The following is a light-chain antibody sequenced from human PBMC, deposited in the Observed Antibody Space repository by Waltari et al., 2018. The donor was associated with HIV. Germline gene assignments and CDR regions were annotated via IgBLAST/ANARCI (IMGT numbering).Light chain of an antibody. Sequence: QSALTQPRSVSGPPGQSVTISCTGTSSDVGGYNYLSWYQQHPGKAPKLMIYDVTKRPSGVPDRCSGAKAGNTASLTISGLQAEDEANDYCCSYAGSPPWVFGGGTKLTVL. CDR3: CSYAGSPPWV. V-gene: IGLV2-11*01. J-gene: IGLJ3*02. CDR1: SSDVGGYNY. CDR2: DVT.